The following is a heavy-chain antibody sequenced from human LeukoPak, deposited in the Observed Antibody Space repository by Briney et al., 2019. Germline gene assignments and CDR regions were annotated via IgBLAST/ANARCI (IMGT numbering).Heavy chain of an antibody. J-gene: IGHJ4*02. Sequence: GGSLRLSCAVSGITLSNYCMTWVRQAPGKGLEWVAGISDTGGRTNYADSVKGRFTISRDNPKNTLYLQMNSLRAEDTAVYFCAKRGVVIRVILVGFHKEAYYFDSWGQGALVTVSS. CDR2: ISDTGGRT. CDR1: GITLSNYC. D-gene: IGHD3-22*01. CDR3: AKRGVVIRVILVGFHKEAYYFDS. V-gene: IGHV3-23*01.